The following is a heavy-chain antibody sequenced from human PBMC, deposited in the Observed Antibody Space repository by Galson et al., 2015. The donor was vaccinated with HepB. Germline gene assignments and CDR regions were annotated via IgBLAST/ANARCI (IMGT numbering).Heavy chain of an antibody. CDR3: ARDQPVALDASDI. V-gene: IGHV3-11*06. Sequence: SLRLSCAASGFTFSDYYMSWIRQAPGKGLEWVSYISTSSSHTNYADSVKGRFTISRDNAKKSLFLQMDSLRAEDTALYYCARDQPVALDASDIWGQGTMVTVS. CDR2: ISTSSSHT. D-gene: IGHD1-14*01. CDR1: GFTFSDYY. J-gene: IGHJ3*02.